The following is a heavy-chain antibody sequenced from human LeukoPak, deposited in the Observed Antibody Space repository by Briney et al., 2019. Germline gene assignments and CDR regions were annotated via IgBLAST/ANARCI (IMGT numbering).Heavy chain of an antibody. Sequence: GGSLRLSCAASGFTFSSYWMSWVRQAPGKGLEWVANIKQDGSEKYYVDSVKGRFTISRDNAKNSLYLQMNSLRAEDTAVYYCARVEGRFGTFYYYYMDVWGKGTTVTVSS. CDR1: GFTFSSYW. V-gene: IGHV3-7*01. CDR3: ARVEGRFGTFYYYYMDV. CDR2: IKQDGSEK. D-gene: IGHD1-1*01. J-gene: IGHJ6*03.